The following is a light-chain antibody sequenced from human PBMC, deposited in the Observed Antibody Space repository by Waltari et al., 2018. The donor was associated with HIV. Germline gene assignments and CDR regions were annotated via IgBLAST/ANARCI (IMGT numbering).Light chain of an antibody. CDR2: DTS. CDR3: QQRSNWPIT. V-gene: IGKV3-11*01. CDR1: QSVNSF. J-gene: IGKJ3*01. Sequence: EIVLTQSPDTLSLSPGERATLSCRASQSVNSFLAWYQQTPGRAPRLLIYDTSSRATGIPARFSGSGSGTDFTLTISSLEPEDFAFYYCQQRSNWPITFGPGTKVDIK.